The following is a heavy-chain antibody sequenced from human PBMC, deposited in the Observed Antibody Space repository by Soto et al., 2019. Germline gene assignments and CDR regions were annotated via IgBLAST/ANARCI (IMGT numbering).Heavy chain of an antibody. CDR1: GFTFSRYG. V-gene: IGHV3-30*18. D-gene: IGHD3-10*01. J-gene: IGHJ6*03. CDR3: AKSYYYGSGSRQTYMDV. Sequence: GGSLRLSCAASGFTFSRYGMHWVRQAPGKGLEWVAVISYDGSNKYYADSVKGRFTISRDNSNNTLYLQMNSLRAEDTAVYYCAKSYYYGSGSRQTYMDVWGKGTTVTVSS. CDR2: ISYDGSNK.